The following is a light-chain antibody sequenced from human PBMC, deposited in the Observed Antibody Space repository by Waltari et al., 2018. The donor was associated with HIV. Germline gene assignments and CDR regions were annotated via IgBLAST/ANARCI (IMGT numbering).Light chain of an antibody. CDR3: NSRDNSSKHYV. CDR1: SVRSYY. Sequence: STELTQDPAVSVALGQTVRITCQGDSVRSYYASWYQQKPGHAPALVIYGKNKRPSGIPDRFACSTSGKTAFLTITGAQAEDEADYYCNSRDNSSKHYVFGSGTKVTVL. J-gene: IGLJ1*01. V-gene: IGLV3-19*01. CDR2: GKN.